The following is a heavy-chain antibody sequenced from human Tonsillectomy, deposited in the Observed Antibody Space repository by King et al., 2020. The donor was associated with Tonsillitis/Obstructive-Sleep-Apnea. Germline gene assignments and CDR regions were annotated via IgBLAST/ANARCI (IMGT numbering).Heavy chain of an antibody. D-gene: IGHD5-18*01. J-gene: IGHJ6*03. CDR1: GGPISSYY. V-gene: IGHV4-59*01. CDR2: IYYNGST. CDR3: AREDRCDSDRYGLYYDYMDD. Sequence: QLQESGPGLVKPSETLSLTCTVSGGPISSYYWSWIRQPPGQGLEWIGYIYYNGSTNYNPSLQSRDTRSVDTSKNQLSLTLSSVTAADTDVYYCAREDRCDSDRYGLYYDYMDDWGKGTTVTVSS.